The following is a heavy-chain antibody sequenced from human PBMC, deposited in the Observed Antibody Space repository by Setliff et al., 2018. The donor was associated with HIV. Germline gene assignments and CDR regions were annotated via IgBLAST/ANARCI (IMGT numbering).Heavy chain of an antibody. Sequence: SETLSLTCTVSGASMSSGDYYWSWIRQPPGKGLEWIGYIYYSGNSYYNPSLKSRVTLSVDTSKNQFSLKVNSVTAADTAVYYCAREVNIPVRVITDDAFDIWGQGTMVTVSS. CDR1: GASMSSGDYY. CDR3: AREVNIPVRVITDDAFDI. J-gene: IGHJ3*02. V-gene: IGHV4-30-4*08. D-gene: IGHD3-10*01. CDR2: IYYSGNS.